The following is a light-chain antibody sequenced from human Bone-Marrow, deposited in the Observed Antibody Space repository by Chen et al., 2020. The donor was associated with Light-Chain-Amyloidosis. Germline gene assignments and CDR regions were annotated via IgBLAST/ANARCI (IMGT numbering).Light chain of an antibody. CDR2: RDT. CDR1: DLPTKY. Sequence: SYELTQPPSVSVSPGQTARITCSGDDLPTKYAYWYQQKPGQAPVLVIHRDTERPSGISERFSGSSAGTTATLTISGVQGEDEADYHCESADSSGTYEVRFGGGTKLTVL. CDR3: ESADSSGTYEVR. V-gene: IGLV3-25*03. J-gene: IGLJ2*01.